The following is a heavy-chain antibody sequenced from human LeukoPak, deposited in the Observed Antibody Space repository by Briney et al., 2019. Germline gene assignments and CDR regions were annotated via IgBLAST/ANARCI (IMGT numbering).Heavy chain of an antibody. CDR1: GITLSNYG. D-gene: IGHD3-16*02. V-gene: IGHV3-23*01. Sequence: GGSLRLSCGVSGITLSNYGMSWVRQAPGKGLEWVAGLSGSAGGTNYADSVKGRFTISRDNSKNTLFLQMDRLRVEDTAVYFCAKRGVVVRVFLVGFHKEAYYFDSWGQGAQVSVSS. CDR2: LSGSAGGT. J-gene: IGHJ4*02. CDR3: AKRGVVVRVFLVGFHKEAYYFDS.